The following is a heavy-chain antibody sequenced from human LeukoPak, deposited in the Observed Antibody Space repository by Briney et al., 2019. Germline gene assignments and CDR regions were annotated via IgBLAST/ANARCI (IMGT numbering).Heavy chain of an antibody. J-gene: IGHJ6*03. Sequence: GGSLRLSCAASGFTFSDSYMSWIRQAPGKGLEWVSYISGSGTTIYYADSVKGRFTISRDNAKNSLYLQMNGLRAEDTAVYYCAREVSYQQRSYNIDVWGKGTTVTVSS. CDR1: GFTFSDSY. D-gene: IGHD2-2*01. CDR2: ISGSGTTI. V-gene: IGHV3-11*01. CDR3: AREVSYQQRSYNIDV.